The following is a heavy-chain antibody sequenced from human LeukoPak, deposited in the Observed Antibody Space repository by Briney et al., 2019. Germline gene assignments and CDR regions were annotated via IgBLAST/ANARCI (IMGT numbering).Heavy chain of an antibody. J-gene: IGHJ4*02. CDR2: INPNSGGT. D-gene: IGHD3-22*01. Sequence: ASVKVSCKASGYTFTGYYMHWVRQAPGQGLEWMGWINPNSGGTSYAQKFQGRVTMTRDTSISTAYMELSRLRSDDTVVYYCARGSTLYYYDSSGYLHDYWGQGTLVTVSS. CDR3: ARGSTLYYYDSSGYLHDY. V-gene: IGHV1-2*02. CDR1: GYTFTGYY.